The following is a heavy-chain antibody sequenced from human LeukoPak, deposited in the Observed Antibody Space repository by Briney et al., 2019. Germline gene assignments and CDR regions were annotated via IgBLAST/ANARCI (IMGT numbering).Heavy chain of an antibody. CDR1: GFTFSSYG. V-gene: IGHV3-33*01. CDR2: IWHDGSNE. D-gene: IGHD1-26*01. Sequence: PGGSLRLSCAASGFTFSSYGMHWVRQAPGKGLDWVAVIWHDGSNEYYADSVKGRFTISRDNSKNTLYLQMNSLRAEDMAVYFCARVRVGATIDYWGQGTLVTVSS. J-gene: IGHJ4*02. CDR3: ARVRVGATIDY.